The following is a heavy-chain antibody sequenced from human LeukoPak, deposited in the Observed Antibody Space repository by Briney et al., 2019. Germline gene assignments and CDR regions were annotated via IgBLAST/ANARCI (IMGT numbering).Heavy chain of an antibody. CDR1: GFSFSSYS. J-gene: IGHJ4*02. CDR3: ARVRYSSGWYWDY. CDR2: ISSSSTTI. Sequence: GGSLSLSCAAYGFSFSSYSMNWVRQAPGKGLEWDSYISSSSTTIFYGDSVKGRFTLSRDKAHNSLYLQMSSLRDEDTAVYYCARVRYSSGWYWDYWGQGTLDTVSS. V-gene: IGHV3-48*02. D-gene: IGHD6-19*01.